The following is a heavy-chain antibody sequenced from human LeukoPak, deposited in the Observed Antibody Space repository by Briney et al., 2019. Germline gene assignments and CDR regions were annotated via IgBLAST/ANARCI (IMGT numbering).Heavy chain of an antibody. V-gene: IGHV1-46*01. CDR1: GGTFSSYA. CDR2: INPSGGST. CDR3: ARGVIIPNLVQIDY. D-gene: IGHD3-10*01. Sequence: ASVKVSCKASGGTFSSYAISWVRQAPGQGLEWMGIINPSGGSTSYAQKFQGRVTMTRDTSTSTVYMELSSLRSEDTAVYCCARGVIIPNLVQIDYWGQGTLVTVSS. J-gene: IGHJ4*02.